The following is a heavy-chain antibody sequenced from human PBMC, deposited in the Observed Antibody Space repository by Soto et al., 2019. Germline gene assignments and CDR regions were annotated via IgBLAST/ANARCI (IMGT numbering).Heavy chain of an antibody. Sequence: GGSLRLSCAASGFTFSTFGMHWVRQAPGKGLEWVAVISYDGSNKYYTDSVKGRFTISRDNSKNTLYLQMNSLRAEDTAVYYCAKVFYDFWRGYFDFWGQGTPVTVSS. D-gene: IGHD3-3*01. J-gene: IGHJ4*02. V-gene: IGHV3-30*18. CDR1: GFTFSTFG. CDR3: AKVFYDFWRGYFDF. CDR2: ISYDGSNK.